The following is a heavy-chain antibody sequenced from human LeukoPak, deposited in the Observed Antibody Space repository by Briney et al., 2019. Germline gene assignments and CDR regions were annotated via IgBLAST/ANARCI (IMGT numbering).Heavy chain of an antibody. CDR3: ARVPGSGRNNWFDP. D-gene: IGHD3-10*01. J-gene: IGHJ5*02. CDR2: IYYSGTT. Sequence: SETLSLTCTISGASIDSYYWSWIRQPPGKGLEWIGYIYYSGTTNYNPSLKRRVTISVDTSKNQFSLKLSSVTAADTAVYYCARVPGSGRNNWFDPWGQGTLVTVSS. V-gene: IGHV4-59*12. CDR1: GASIDSYY.